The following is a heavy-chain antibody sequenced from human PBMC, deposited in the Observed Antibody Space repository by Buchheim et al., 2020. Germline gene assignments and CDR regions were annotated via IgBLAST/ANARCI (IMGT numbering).Heavy chain of an antibody. D-gene: IGHD6-19*01. CDR1: GFTFSNYA. CDR2: ISGSGNFP. V-gene: IGHV3-23*04. J-gene: IGHJ6*02. Sequence: EVQMVESGGGLVQPGGSLRLSCAASGFTFSNYAMSWVRLAPGKGLEWVSTISGSGNFPYYTDSVKGRFTISRDNSKNKLYLLMNSLRAEDAAVYYCAKDYKWLVGSYYFYYGMDVWGQGTT. CDR3: AKDYKWLVGSYYFYYGMDV.